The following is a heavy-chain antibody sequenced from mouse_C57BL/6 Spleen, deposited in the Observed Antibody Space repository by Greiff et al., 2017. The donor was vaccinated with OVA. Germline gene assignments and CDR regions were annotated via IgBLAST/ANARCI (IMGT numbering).Heavy chain of an antibody. J-gene: IGHJ3*01. Sequence: QVPLKQPGAELVKPGASVKLSCKASGYTFTSYWMHWVKQRPGRGLEWIGRIDPNSGGTKYNEKFKSKATLTVDKPSSTAYMQLSSLTSEDSAVYYCALCYYSNYPAWFAYWGQGTLVTVSA. CDR2: IDPNSGGT. CDR3: ALCYYSNYPAWFAY. V-gene: IGHV1-72*01. D-gene: IGHD2-5*01. CDR1: GYTFTSYW.